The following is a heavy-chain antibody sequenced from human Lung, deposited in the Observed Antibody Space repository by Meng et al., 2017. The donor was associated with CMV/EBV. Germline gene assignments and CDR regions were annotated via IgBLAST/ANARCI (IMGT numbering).Heavy chain of an antibody. CDR3: ARPAHDYRTSFDY. D-gene: IGHD4-11*01. V-gene: IGHV3-74*01. CDR1: GFTFSSYW. Sequence: GGSLRLXCAASGFTFSSYWMHWVRQAPGKGLVWVSRINSDGSSTSYAVSVKGRFTISRDNAKNTLYLQMNSLRAEDTAVYYCARPAHDYRTSFDYWGQGTLVTVSS. CDR2: INSDGSST. J-gene: IGHJ4*02.